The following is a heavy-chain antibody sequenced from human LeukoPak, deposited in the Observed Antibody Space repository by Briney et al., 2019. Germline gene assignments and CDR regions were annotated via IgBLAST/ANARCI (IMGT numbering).Heavy chain of an antibody. J-gene: IGHJ3*02. CDR2: IGTAGDT. D-gene: IGHD6-13*01. CDR3: ARDESSSAANAFDI. Sequence: GGSLRLSCAASGFTFRSYDMHWVRQATGKGLEWVSVIGTAGDTYYPGSVKGRFTISRDNSKNTIYLQMNSLRAEDTAVYYCARDESSSAANAFDIWGQGTMVTVSS. V-gene: IGHV3-13*04. CDR1: GFTFRSYD.